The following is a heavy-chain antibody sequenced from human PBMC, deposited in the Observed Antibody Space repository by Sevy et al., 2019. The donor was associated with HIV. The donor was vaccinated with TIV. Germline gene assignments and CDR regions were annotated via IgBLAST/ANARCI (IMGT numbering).Heavy chain of an antibody. J-gene: IGHJ4*02. CDR3: ARDHGYCSGGSCYSGGY. V-gene: IGHV3-21*06. CDR1: GFTFSSYT. CDR2: SSGTGSYI. Sequence: GGSLRLSCSASGFTFSSYTIIWVRQAPGRGLEWVSASSGTGSYIYYADSVKDRFTISRDNAKNLLYLQMNSLRAEDTAVYYCARDHGYCSGGSCYSGGYWGQGTLVTVSS. D-gene: IGHD2-15*01.